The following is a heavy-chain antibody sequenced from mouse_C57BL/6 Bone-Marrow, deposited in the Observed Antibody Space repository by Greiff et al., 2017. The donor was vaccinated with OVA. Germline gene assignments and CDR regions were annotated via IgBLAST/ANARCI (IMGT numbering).Heavy chain of an antibody. V-gene: IGHV3-8*01. CDR1: GYSITSDY. Sequence: EVKLQESGPGLAKPSQTLSLTCSVTGYSITSDYWNWIRKFPGNKLEYMGYISYSGSTYYNPSLKSRISINRDTSKNQYYLQLNSVTTEDTATYYCARDRGYGSSYVYAMDYWGQGTSVTVSS. CDR3: ARDRGYGSSYVYAMDY. CDR2: ISYSGST. D-gene: IGHD1-1*01. J-gene: IGHJ4*01.